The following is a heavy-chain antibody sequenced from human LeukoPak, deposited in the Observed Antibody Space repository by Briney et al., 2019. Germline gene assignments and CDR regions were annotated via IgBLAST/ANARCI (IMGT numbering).Heavy chain of an antibody. D-gene: IGHD4-17*01. CDR1: GFSFSTFA. J-gene: IGHJ4*02. CDR3: AKDRATMTTVTNDY. CDR2: ISGSGANT. V-gene: IGHV3-23*01. Sequence: PGGSLRLSCAASGFSFSTFAMSWVRQAPGKGLEWVSGISGSGANTHYADSVKGRSTISRDNSKNTLNLQMNSLRVEDTALYYCAKDRATMTTVTNDYWGQGTLVTVSS.